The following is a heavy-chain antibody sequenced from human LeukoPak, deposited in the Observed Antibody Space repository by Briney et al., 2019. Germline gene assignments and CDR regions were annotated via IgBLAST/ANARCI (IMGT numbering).Heavy chain of an antibody. CDR3: AKVQYNSGWYGYFDY. J-gene: IGHJ4*02. V-gene: IGHV3-30*18. Sequence: GGSPRLSCAASGFSFDTYGVHWVRQAPGKGLEWVAVISYDGSNKFYADSVKGRFTISRDNSENTLSLQMDSLRPGDTAVYYCAKVQYNSGWYGYFDYWGQGTLVTVSP. CDR2: ISYDGSNK. D-gene: IGHD6-19*01. CDR1: GFSFDTYG.